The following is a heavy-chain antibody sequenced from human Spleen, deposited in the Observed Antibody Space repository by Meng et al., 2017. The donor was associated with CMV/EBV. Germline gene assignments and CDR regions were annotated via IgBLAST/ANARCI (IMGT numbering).Heavy chain of an antibody. CDR2: INPSGGST. D-gene: IGHD1-1*01. CDR3: ARGKLEPLDY. J-gene: IGHJ4*02. CDR1: GYPFSSHY. Sequence: ASVKVSCKASGYPFSSHYINWVRQAPGQGLEWMGIINPSGGSTSYAQKFQGRVTMTRDTSISTAYMELSRLRPDDTAVYYCARGKLEPLDYWGQGTLVTVSS. V-gene: IGHV1-46*01.